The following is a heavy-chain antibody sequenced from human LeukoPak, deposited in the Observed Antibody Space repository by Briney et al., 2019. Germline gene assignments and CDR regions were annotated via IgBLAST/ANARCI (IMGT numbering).Heavy chain of an antibody. D-gene: IGHD6-13*01. V-gene: IGHV4-59*01. CDR1: GGSISSYY. CDR2: IYYSGST. Sequence: SETLSLTSTVSGGSISSYYWSWIRQPPGKGLEWIGYIYYSGSTNYNPSLKSRVTISVDTSKNQFSLKLSSVTAADTAVYYCARVTYGSSPDYYYYYYMDVWGKGTTVTVSS. CDR3: ARVTYGSSPDYYYYYYMDV. J-gene: IGHJ6*03.